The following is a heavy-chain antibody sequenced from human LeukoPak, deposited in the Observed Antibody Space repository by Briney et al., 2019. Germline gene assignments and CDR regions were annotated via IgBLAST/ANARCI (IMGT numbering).Heavy chain of an antibody. V-gene: IGHV3-23*01. CDR3: ARSGGYSYGYYPDY. J-gene: IGHJ4*02. CDR1: GFIFTNYA. Sequence: PGGSLRLSCAASGFIFTNYAMSWARLAPGKGLEWVAAITGSGDTTYYADSVKGRFTISRDNSKNTLYLQMNSLRAEDTAVYYCARSGGYSYGYYPDYWGQGTLVTVSS. D-gene: IGHD5-18*01. CDR2: ITGSGDTT.